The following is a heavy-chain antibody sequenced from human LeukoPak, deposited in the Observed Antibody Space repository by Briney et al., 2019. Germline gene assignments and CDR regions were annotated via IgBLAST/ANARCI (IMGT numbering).Heavy chain of an antibody. D-gene: IGHD3-22*01. CDR3: ARWGYYDSSGFTPDNWFDP. CDR1: GGSFSSYY. Sequence: SETLSLTCTVSGGSFSSYYWSWIRQPPGKGLEWIGYIYYSGSTNYNPSLKSRVTISVDTSKNQFSLKLSSVTAADTAVYYCARWGYYDSSGFTPDNWFDPWGQGTLVTVSS. V-gene: IGHV4-59*01. CDR2: IYYSGST. J-gene: IGHJ5*02.